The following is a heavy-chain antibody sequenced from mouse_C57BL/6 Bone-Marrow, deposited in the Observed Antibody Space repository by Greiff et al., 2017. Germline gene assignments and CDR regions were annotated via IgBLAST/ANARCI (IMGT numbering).Heavy chain of an antibody. CDR1: GFSLTSYG. Sequence: QVQLQQSGPGLVQPSQSLSITCTVSGFSLTSYGVHWVRQSPGKGLEWLGVIWSGGSTDYNAAFISRLSISKDNSKSQVFFKMNSLQADDTAIYYCASYALYAMDYWGQGTSVTVSS. J-gene: IGHJ4*01. D-gene: IGHD6-5*01. CDR2: IWSGGST. CDR3: ASYALYAMDY. V-gene: IGHV2-2*01.